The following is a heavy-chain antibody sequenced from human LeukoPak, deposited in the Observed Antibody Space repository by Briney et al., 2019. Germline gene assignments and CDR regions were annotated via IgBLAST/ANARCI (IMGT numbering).Heavy chain of an antibody. Sequence: SETLSLTCTVSNGPINTYQWSWIRQPPGKGPEWIGYIYYSGSTNYNPSLKSRVTISVDTSKNQFSLKLSSVTAADTAVYYCARGAYYYDSSGYYYRNWFDPWGQGTLVTVSS. CDR1: NGPINTYQ. V-gene: IGHV4-59*01. CDR2: IYYSGST. J-gene: IGHJ5*02. CDR3: ARGAYYYDSSGYYYRNWFDP. D-gene: IGHD3-22*01.